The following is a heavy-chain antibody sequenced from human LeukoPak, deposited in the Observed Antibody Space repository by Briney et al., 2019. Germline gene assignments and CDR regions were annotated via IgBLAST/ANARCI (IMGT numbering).Heavy chain of an antibody. D-gene: IGHD1-1*01. J-gene: IGHJ3*02. CDR3: ARDRGYWKSNAFDI. V-gene: IGHV4-4*02. Sequence: PSETLSLTCAVSGDSISSSNWWSWVRQPPGKGLEWIGEIYHSGSTNYNPSLKSRVTISVDKSKNQFSLKLSSVTAADTAVYYCARDRGYWKSNAFDIWGQGTMVTVSS. CDR2: IYHSGST. CDR1: GDSISSSNW.